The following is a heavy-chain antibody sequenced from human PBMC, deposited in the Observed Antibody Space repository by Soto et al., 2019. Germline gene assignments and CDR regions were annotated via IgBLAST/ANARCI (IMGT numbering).Heavy chain of an antibody. Sequence: LRLSCSASGFTFSDYAISWVRQAPGKGLEWVSGISGGSGNTYYADSVKGRFTISRDNSKNTVYLQMNSLRVEDTAIYYCAKVDSAWLRPSEYWGQGTLVNVSS. CDR1: GFTFSDYA. CDR3: AKVDSAWLRPSEY. J-gene: IGHJ4*02. V-gene: IGHV3-23*01. D-gene: IGHD6-19*01. CDR2: ISGGSGNT.